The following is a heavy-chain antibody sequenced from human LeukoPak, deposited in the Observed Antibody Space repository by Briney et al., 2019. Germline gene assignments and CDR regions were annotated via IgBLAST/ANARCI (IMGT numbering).Heavy chain of an antibody. D-gene: IGHD1-7*01. J-gene: IGHJ4*02. CDR3: ARNWNWDYYFDY. Sequence: AGSLRLSCAASGFTFSSYEINWIRQAPGKGLDWVSYISSRGNTVYYADSVKGRFTISRDNAKNSLYLQMNSLRAEDTAVYYCARNWNWDYYFDYWGQGTLVTVSS. V-gene: IGHV3-48*03. CDR2: ISSRGNTV. CDR1: GFTFSSYE.